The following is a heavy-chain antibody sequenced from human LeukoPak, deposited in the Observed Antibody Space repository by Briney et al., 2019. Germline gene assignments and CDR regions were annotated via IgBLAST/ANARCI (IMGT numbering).Heavy chain of an antibody. V-gene: IGHV4-34*01. D-gene: IGHD3-22*01. Sequence: SETLSLTCAVYGGSFSGYYWSWIRQPPGKGLEWIGEINHSGSTNYNPSLKSRVTISVDTSKNQFSLKLSSVTAADTAVYYCARGPMIVVVNTSGAFDIWGQGTMVTVSS. CDR1: GGSFSGYY. CDR2: INHSGST. CDR3: ARGPMIVVVNTSGAFDI. J-gene: IGHJ3*02.